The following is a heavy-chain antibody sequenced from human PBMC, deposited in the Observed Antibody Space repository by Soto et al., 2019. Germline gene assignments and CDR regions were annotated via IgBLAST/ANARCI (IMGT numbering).Heavy chain of an antibody. CDR2: ISYDGSNK. V-gene: IGHV3-30-3*01. Sequence: QVQLVESGGGVVQPGRSLRLSCAASGFTFSSYAMHWVRQAPGKGLEWVAVISYDGSNKYYADSVKGRFTISRDNSKNTRYLQMNSLRAEDTAVYYCARTVDPVLYYFDYWGQGTLVTVSS. D-gene: IGHD4-4*01. J-gene: IGHJ4*02. CDR3: ARTVDPVLYYFDY. CDR1: GFTFSSYA.